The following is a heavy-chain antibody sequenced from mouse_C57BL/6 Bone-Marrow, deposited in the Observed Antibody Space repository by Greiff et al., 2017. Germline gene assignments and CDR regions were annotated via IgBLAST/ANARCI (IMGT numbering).Heavy chain of an antibody. D-gene: IGHD2-4*01. V-gene: IGHV1-64*01. CDR2: IHPNSGST. Sequence: QVQLKQPGAELVKPGASVKLSCKASGYTFTSYWMNWVKQRPGQGLEWIGMIHPNSGSTNYNEKFKSKATLTGDKSSRTAYMQLSSLTSEDSAVYYWSLVYYDYDGPFAYWGQGTLVTVSA. J-gene: IGHJ3*01. CDR3: SLVYYDYDGPFAY. CDR1: GYTFTSYW.